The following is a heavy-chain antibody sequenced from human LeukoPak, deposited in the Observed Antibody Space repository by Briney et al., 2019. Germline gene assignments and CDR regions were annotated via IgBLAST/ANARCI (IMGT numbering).Heavy chain of an antibody. CDR1: SESFSDNY. J-gene: IGHJ4*02. V-gene: IGHV4-34*01. D-gene: IGHD3-16*02. CDR3: TRGKPDYDYVWETYRPMFDY. CDR2: INRSGST. Sequence: SETLSLTCTVYSESFSDNYWSWIRQPPGKGLEWIGEINRSGSTNYNPSLKSRLTISVDTSVNHVSLRLNSVTAADTAVYYCTRGKPDYDYVWETYRPMFDYWGQGTLVTVSP.